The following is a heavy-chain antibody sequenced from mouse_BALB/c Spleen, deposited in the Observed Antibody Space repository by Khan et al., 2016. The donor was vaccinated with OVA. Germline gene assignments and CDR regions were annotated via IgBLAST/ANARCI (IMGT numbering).Heavy chain of an antibody. CDR3: ARPPYLSYTLDY. CDR1: GYTFTNYG. Sequence: QIQLVQSGPELRKPGETVKISCKASGYTFTNYGMNWVKQSPGKALKWMGWINTYTGEPTYADDFKGRFAFSLETSASTAYLQINNLKNEDTATYFCARPPYLSYTLDYWGQGTSVTVSS. D-gene: IGHD2-10*01. J-gene: IGHJ4*01. CDR2: INTYTGEP. V-gene: IGHV9-3-1*01.